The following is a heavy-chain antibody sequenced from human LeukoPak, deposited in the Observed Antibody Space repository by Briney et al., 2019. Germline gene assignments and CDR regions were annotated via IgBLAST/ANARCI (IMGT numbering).Heavy chain of an antibody. Sequence: SETLSLTCAVYGGSFSGYYWSWIRQPPGKGPEWIGEINHSGSTNYNPSLKSRVTISVDTSKNQFSLKLSSVTAADTAVYYCATGVAGTQDYWGQGTLVTVSS. V-gene: IGHV4-34*01. D-gene: IGHD6-19*01. CDR1: GGSFSGYY. CDR2: INHSGST. J-gene: IGHJ4*02. CDR3: ATGVAGTQDY.